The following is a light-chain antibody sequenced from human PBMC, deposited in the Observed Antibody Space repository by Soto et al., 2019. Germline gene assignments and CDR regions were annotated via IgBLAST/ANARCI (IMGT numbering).Light chain of an antibody. CDR3: QQYDNWPLT. CDR1: QSVSSN. V-gene: IGKV3-15*01. CDR2: GAS. J-gene: IGKJ4*01. Sequence: DIVMTQSPATLPVSPGERATLSCRASQSVSSNLAWYQQKPGQAPRFLIYGASTRATGIPARFSGSGSGTELTLTISSLQSEDVAVYYCQQYDNWPLTFGGGTKVEIK.